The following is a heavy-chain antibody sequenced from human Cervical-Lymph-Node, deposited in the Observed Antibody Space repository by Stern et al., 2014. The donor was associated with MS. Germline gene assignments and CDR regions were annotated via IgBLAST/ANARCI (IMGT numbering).Heavy chain of an antibody. Sequence: QVQLGQSGPGLVKPSQTLSLTCTVSGGSISSGGYFWSWIRQFPGKGLEWIGYISPSGSTYYNPSLKSRLSISMDTSKSQFSLKLSSVTAADTAVYYCARDGVVRGVTYNWFDPWGQGTLVTVSS. CDR2: ISPSGST. CDR1: GGSISSGGYF. V-gene: IGHV4-31*03. J-gene: IGHJ5*02. D-gene: IGHD3-10*01. CDR3: ARDGVVRGVTYNWFDP.